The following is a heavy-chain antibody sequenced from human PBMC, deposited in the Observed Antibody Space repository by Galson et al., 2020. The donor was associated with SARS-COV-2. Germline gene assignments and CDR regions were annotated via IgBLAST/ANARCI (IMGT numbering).Heavy chain of an antibody. J-gene: IGHJ3*02. D-gene: IGHD3-22*01. CDR2: ISYDGSNK. CDR3: ARDRLEVVIRDAFDI. CDR1: GFTFSSYA. V-gene: IGHV3-30-3*01. Sequence: GGSLRLSCAASGFTFSSYAMHWVRQAPGKGLEWVAVISYDGSNKYYADSVKGRFTISRDNSKNTLYLQMNSLRAEDTAVYYCARDRLEVVIRDAFDIWGQGTMVTVSS.